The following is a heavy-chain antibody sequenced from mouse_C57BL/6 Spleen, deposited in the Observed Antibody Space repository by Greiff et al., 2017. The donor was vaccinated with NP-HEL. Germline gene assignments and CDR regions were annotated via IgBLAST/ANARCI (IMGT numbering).Heavy chain of an antibody. Sequence: EVKLQQSGPELVKPGASVKISCKASGYSFTGYYMNWVKQSPEKSLEWIGEINPSTGGTTYNQKFKAKATLTVDKSSSTAYMQLKSLTSEDSAVYYCARERGDGYYPFAYWGQGTLVTVSA. J-gene: IGHJ3*01. CDR3: ARERGDGYYPFAY. CDR2: INPSTGGT. CDR1: GYSFTGYY. V-gene: IGHV1-42*01. D-gene: IGHD2-3*01.